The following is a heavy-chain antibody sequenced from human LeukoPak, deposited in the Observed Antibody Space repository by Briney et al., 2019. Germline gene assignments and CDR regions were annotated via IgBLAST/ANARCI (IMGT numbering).Heavy chain of an antibody. CDR3: AKQTYGGWSSSFDH. V-gene: IGHV3-23*01. D-gene: IGHD4-23*01. CDR1: GFTFNTYA. Sequence: GGSLRLSCEASGFTFNTYAMTWVRQAPGKGLEWVSAVSDSGASTYYAVSVKGRFTISRDNSKNTLYLQMNSLRVDDTALYYCAKQTYGGWSSSFDHWGQGTLVAVSS. J-gene: IGHJ4*02. CDR2: VSDSGAST.